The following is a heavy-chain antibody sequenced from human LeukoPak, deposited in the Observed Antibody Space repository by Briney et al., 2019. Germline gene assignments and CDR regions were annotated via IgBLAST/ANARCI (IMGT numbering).Heavy chain of an antibody. D-gene: IGHD3-10*01. J-gene: IGHJ4*02. V-gene: IGHV1-2*04. Sequence: ASVKVSCKASGYTFTGYYMHWVRQAPGQGLEWMGWINPNSGGTNYAQKFQGWVTMTRDTSISAAYMELSRLRSDDTAVYYCARDPSPVGSGSYYNAHFDYWGRGTLVTVSS. CDR1: GYTFTGYY. CDR3: ARDPSPVGSGSYYNAHFDY. CDR2: INPNSGGT.